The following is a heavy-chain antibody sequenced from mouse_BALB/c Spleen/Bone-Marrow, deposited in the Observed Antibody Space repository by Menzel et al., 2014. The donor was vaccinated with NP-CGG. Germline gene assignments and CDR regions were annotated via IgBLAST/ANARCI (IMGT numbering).Heavy chain of an antibody. CDR3: ARRISNGCYHDY. CDR1: GYTFTTYV. J-gene: IGHJ2*01. Sequence: LPESGPELVKPGASVKMSCKASGYTFTTYVMHRVKQKPGQGLEWSGYINPYNDGTKYNDKFKGKDTLTSDKSSNTAYMELSRLTSEDSAVYYCARRISNGCYHDYRAQGTTLKVSS. D-gene: IGHD2-3*01. CDR2: INPYNDGT. V-gene: IGHV1-14*01.